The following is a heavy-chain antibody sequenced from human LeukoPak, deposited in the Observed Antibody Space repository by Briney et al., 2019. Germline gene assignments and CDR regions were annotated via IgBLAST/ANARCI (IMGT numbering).Heavy chain of an antibody. D-gene: IGHD2-15*01. CDR1: GGSISSFY. J-gene: IGHJ4*02. CDR3: ARDLVERPLNY. V-gene: IGHV4-59*01. Sequence: SETLSLTCTVSGGSISSFYWSWSRQPPGKGLEWIGYIYYSGSTNYNPSLKSRVTISVDTSKNQFSLKLSSVTAADTAVYYCARDLVERPLNYWGQGTLVTVSS. CDR2: IYYSGST.